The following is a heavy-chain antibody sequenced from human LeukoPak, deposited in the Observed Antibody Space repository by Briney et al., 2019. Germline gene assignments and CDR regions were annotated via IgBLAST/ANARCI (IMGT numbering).Heavy chain of an antibody. Sequence: GGSLRLSCAASGFTVSSNYMSWARQAPGKGLEWVSIIYSDSTTDYADSVKGRFTISRDSSKNSLYLQLNSLRAEDTAVYYCARRGIWGHAFDIWGQGTVVTVSS. CDR1: GFTVSSNY. D-gene: IGHD2-15*01. J-gene: IGHJ3*02. CDR2: IYSDSTT. V-gene: IGHV3-66*01. CDR3: ARRGIWGHAFDI.